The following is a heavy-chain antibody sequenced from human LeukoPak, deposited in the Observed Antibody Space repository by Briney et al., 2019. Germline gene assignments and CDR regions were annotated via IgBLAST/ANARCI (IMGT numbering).Heavy chain of an antibody. V-gene: IGHV1-8*01. Sequence: GASVKVSCKASGYTFTNYGIYWVRQATGQGLEWMGWMNPNSGNTDYAQKFQGRVTMTRDTSTTTAYMELSSLRSDDTAVYYCARAPLGPYYENSGTTFDHWGQGTLVTVSS. CDR1: GYTFTNYG. CDR2: MNPNSGNT. J-gene: IGHJ4*02. D-gene: IGHD3-22*01. CDR3: ARAPLGPYYENSGTTFDH.